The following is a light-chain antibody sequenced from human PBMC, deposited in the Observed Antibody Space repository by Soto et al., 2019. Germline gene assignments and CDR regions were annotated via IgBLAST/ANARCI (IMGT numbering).Light chain of an antibody. Sequence: DIVLTQSPGTLSLSPGERATLSCRASQIISSTYLGWYQQKPGQAPRLLIYGASSRATGIPDRFSGSGSGTDFTLTISRLEPEDFATYYCQQYNSYFTWTFGQGTKVEIK. V-gene: IGKV3-20*01. CDR2: GAS. J-gene: IGKJ1*01. CDR3: QQYNSYFTWT. CDR1: QIISSTY.